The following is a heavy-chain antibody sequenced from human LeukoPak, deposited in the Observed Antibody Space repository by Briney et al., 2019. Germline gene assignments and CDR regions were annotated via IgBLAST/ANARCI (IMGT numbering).Heavy chain of an antibody. J-gene: IGHJ4*02. CDR3: ARGSSWYDSSGYYSYPIDY. Sequence: GGSLRLSCAASGFTISSYAMNWVRQAPGKGLEWVSVISGSNTITYYADSVKGRFIISRDNSKNTLYLQMNSLRAEDTAVYYCARGSSWYDSSGYYSYPIDYWGQGTLVTVSS. V-gene: IGHV3-23*01. CDR1: GFTISSYA. D-gene: IGHD3-22*01. CDR2: ISGSNTIT.